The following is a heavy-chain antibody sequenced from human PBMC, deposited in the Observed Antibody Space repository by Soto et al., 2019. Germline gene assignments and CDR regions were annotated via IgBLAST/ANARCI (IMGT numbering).Heavy chain of an antibody. D-gene: IGHD7-27*01. CDR2: ISGSGGST. CDR3: ARAPRLLGGFDY. CDR1: GFTFSSYA. Sequence: EVQLLESGGGLVQPGGSLRLSCAASGFTFSSYAMSWVRQAPGKGLEWVSAISGSGGSTYYADSVKGRFTISRDNSKNTLYLQMNSLRAEDTAVYYCARAPRLLGGFDYWGQGTLVTVSS. V-gene: IGHV3-23*01. J-gene: IGHJ4*02.